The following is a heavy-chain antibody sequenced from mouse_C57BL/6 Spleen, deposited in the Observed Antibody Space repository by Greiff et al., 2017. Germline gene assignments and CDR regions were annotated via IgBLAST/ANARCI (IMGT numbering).Heavy chain of an antibody. D-gene: IGHD1-1*01. CDR3: ARKFYYYGSDWYFDV. CDR2: ISSGSSTI. Sequence: EVQRVESGGGLVKPGGSLKLSCAASGFTFSDYGMHWVRQAPEKGLEWVAYISSGSSTIYYADTVKGRFTISRDNAKNTLFLQMTSLRSEDTAMYYCARKFYYYGSDWYFDVWGTGTTVTVSS. CDR1: GFTFSDYG. V-gene: IGHV5-17*01. J-gene: IGHJ1*03.